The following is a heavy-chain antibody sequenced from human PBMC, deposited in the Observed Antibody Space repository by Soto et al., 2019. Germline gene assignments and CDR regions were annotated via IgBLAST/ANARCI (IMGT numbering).Heavy chain of an antibody. J-gene: IGHJ4*02. D-gene: IGHD6-25*01. CDR1: GYSFTANS. Sequence: QVHLVQSGAEVKKPGASVRVSCKASGYSFTANSMHWVRQAPGEGLEWMGWINPNNGGTNYARKFQGWVTMTRDTSISTAYMDLTRLKSADTAVYYCAMQRSGVVYWGQGPLVTVSS. CDR3: AMQRSGVVY. CDR2: INPNNGGT. V-gene: IGHV1-2*04.